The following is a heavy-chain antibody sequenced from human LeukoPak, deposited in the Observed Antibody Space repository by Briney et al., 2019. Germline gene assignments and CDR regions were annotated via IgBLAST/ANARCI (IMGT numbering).Heavy chain of an antibody. CDR2: ISYDGSNK. Sequence: GGSLRLSCAASGFTFSSYGMHWVRQAPGKGLEWVAVISYDGSNKYYAESVKGRFTISRDNSKNTLYLQMNSLRAEDTAVYYCAKDADYGENGYFDYWGQGTLVTVSS. V-gene: IGHV3-30*18. CDR3: AKDADYGENGYFDY. D-gene: IGHD4-17*01. CDR1: GFTFSSYG. J-gene: IGHJ4*02.